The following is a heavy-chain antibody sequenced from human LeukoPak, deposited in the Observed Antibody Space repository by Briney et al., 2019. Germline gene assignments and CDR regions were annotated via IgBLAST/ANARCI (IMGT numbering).Heavy chain of an antibody. CDR3: AKQSAGSAAWYSLHYDF. D-gene: IGHD6-13*01. CDR1: GFTLSSYA. J-gene: IGHJ4*02. CDR2: VDGGGGGT. V-gene: IGHV3-23*01. Sequence: AGGSLRLSCAASGFTLSSYAMTWVRQAPGRGLEWVSSVDGGGGGTYYADSVKGRFTISRDNSKDTLYLQMNGLRAEDTAEYFCAKQSAGSAAWYSLHYDFWGQGTLVTVSS.